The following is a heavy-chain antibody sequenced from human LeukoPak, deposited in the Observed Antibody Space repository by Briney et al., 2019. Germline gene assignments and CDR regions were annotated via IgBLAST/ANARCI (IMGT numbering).Heavy chain of an antibody. D-gene: IGHD6-13*01. J-gene: IGHJ6*03. CDR1: GFTFSSYW. CDR2: IKQDGSEK. V-gene: IGHV3-7*01. CDR3: ARDRAYSSSWYRDYYMDV. Sequence: GGSLRLSCAASGFTFSSYWMSWVHQAPGKGLEWVANIKQDGSEKYYVDSVKGRFTISRDNAKDSLYLQMNSLRAEDTAVYYCARDRAYSSSWYRDYYMDVWGKGTTVTVSS.